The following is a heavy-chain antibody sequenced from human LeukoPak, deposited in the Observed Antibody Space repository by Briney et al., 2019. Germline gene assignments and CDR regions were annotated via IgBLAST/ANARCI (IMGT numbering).Heavy chain of an antibody. J-gene: IGHJ4*02. V-gene: IGHV3-30-3*01. D-gene: IGHD4-17*01. CDR1: GFTFSSYA. Sequence: GGSLRLSCAASGFTFSSYAMHWVRRAPGKGLEWVAVISYDGSNKYYADSVKGRFTISRDNSKNTLYLQMNSLRAEDTAVYYCARPYGDYNYWGQGTLVTVSS. CDR2: ISYDGSNK. CDR3: ARPYGDYNY.